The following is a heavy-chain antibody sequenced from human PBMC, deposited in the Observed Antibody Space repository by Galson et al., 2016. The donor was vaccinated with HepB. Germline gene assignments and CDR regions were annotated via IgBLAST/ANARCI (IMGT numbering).Heavy chain of an antibody. CDR1: GASVSSGSYY. CDR2: SHDSGSS. V-gene: IGHV4-61*01. CDR3: ERVLSPAESFDF. D-gene: IGHD3-9*01. J-gene: IGHJ4*02. Sequence: SETLSLTCTVSGASVSSGSYYWSWIRQPPGKGLEWIGDSHDSGSSNYNPSLKSRVTISVDTSKNQLSLNLRSVTPADTAVYYCERVLSPAESFDFWGQGAQVTVSS.